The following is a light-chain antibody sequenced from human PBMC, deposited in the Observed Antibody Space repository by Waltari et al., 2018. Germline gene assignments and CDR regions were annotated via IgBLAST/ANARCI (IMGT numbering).Light chain of an antibody. Sequence: QSVLTQPPSASGTPGQRVTTSCSGSSSNIGSNYVSWYQQLPGPAPKLLIYRNNQRPSGVPDRFSGSKSDTSASLAISGLRSEDEADYYCAAWDDSLSGWVFGGGTKLTVL. J-gene: IGLJ3*02. CDR2: RNN. CDR1: SSNIGSNY. CDR3: AAWDDSLSGWV. V-gene: IGLV1-47*01.